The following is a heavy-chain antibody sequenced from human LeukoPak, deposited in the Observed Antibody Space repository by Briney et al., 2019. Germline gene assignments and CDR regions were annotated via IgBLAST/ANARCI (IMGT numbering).Heavy chain of an antibody. V-gene: IGHV3-73*01. Sequence: GGSLRLSCAASGFTFSGSAMHWVRQASGKGLEWVGRIRSKANSYATAYAASVKGKFTISRDDSKNTAYLQMNSLKTEDTAVYYCTSAGYSSGGYWGQGTLVTVSS. CDR2: IRSKANSYAT. J-gene: IGHJ4*02. CDR1: GFTFSGSA. D-gene: IGHD6-19*01. CDR3: TSAGYSSGGY.